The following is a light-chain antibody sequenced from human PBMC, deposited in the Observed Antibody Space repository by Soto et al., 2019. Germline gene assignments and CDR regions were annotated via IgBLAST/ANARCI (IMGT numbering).Light chain of an antibody. J-gene: IGKJ2*01. Sequence: DIQMTQSPSSLSASVGDRVTITCRASQSISSYLNWYQQKPGKAPKLLIYAASSLQSGVPSRFSGSGSATDFTLNISSLQPEDFATYYCQQSYSAPPYTFGQGTKLEIK. CDR1: QSISSY. CDR2: AAS. V-gene: IGKV1-39*01. CDR3: QQSYSAPPYT.